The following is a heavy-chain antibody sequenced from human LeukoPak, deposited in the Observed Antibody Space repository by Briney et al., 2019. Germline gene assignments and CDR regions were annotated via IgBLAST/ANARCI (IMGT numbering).Heavy chain of an antibody. CDR1: GASIRSYY. J-gene: IGHJ4*02. CDR3: ARHGPRRDGYNYDY. CDR2: IYYTGSTNY. D-gene: IGHD5-24*01. V-gene: IGHV4-59*08. Sequence: SETLSLTCTISGASIRSYYWSWIRQPPGKGLECIGYIYYTGSTNYNYNPSLKSRVTISVDTSKNQFSLKLSSVTAADTAVYYCARHGPRRDGYNYDYWGPGTLVTVFS.